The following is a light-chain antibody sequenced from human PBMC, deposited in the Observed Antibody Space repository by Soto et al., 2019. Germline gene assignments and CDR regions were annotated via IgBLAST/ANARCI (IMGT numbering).Light chain of an antibody. V-gene: IGLV2-14*03. Sequence: QTASVSGSPGQSITISCAGSNSDVGAYNYVSWYQQHPGKAPKLIIFDVSNRPSGVSDRFSASKSGNTASLTISGLQAEDEADYYCSSFTTSTTLVFGGGTKLTVL. CDR3: SSFTTSTTLV. J-gene: IGLJ3*02. CDR1: NSDVGAYNY. CDR2: DVS.